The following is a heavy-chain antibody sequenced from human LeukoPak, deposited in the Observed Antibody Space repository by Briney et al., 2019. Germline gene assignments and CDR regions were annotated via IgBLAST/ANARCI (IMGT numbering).Heavy chain of an antibody. CDR3: ARVRWGGLYYFDY. CDR2: INDDGRST. V-gene: IGHV3-74*01. CDR1: GFTFSSYW. J-gene: IGHJ4*02. D-gene: IGHD3-16*01. Sequence: PGGSLRLSCAASGFTFSSYWMHWVRQAPGKGLVWVSRINDDGRSTSYADSVKGRFTISRDNAKNTLYLQMNSLRAEDTAVYYCARVRWGGLYYFDYWGQGTLVTVSS.